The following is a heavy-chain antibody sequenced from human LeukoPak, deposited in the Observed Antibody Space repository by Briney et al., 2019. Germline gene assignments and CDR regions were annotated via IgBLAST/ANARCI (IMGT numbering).Heavy chain of an antibody. CDR1: GGTFSSYA. J-gene: IGHJ6*02. V-gene: IGHV1-69*13. Sequence: SVKVSCKASGGTFSSYAISWVRQAPGQGLEWMGGIIPIFGTANYAQKFQGRVTITADESTSTAYMEPSSLRSEDTAVYYCARSYYYDSSGYYSYYYGMDVWGQGTTVTVSS. CDR3: ARSYYYDSSGYYSYYYGMDV. D-gene: IGHD3-22*01. CDR2: IIPIFGTA.